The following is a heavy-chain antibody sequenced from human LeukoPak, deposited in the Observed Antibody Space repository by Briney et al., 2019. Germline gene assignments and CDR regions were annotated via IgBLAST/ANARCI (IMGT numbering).Heavy chain of an antibody. V-gene: IGHV4-59*08. D-gene: IGHD3-10*01. CDR3: ARSSVSGTYSGGY. CDR1: GGSISSYY. Sequence: SETLSLTCTVSGGSISSYYWSWIRQPPGKGLEWIGYIYYSGTTNYNPSLKSRVTISADTSKNQFSLKLTSVTAADTALYYCARSSVSGTYSGGYWGQGTLVTVSS. CDR2: IYYSGTT. J-gene: IGHJ4*02.